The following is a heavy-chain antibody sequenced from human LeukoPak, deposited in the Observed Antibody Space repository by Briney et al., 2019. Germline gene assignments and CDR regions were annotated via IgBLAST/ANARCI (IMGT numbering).Heavy chain of an antibody. Sequence: TSETLSLTCTVSGASISSFFWSWIRQPAGKGLEWIGRIYTSGSTNYNPSLRSRVTMSVDTSKNLFSLKLSSVTAADTAVYYCASEYYYDTRGYYSLAYWGQGTLVTVSS. D-gene: IGHD3-22*01. CDR3: ASEYYYDTRGYYSLAY. CDR2: IYTSGST. CDR1: GASISSFF. J-gene: IGHJ4*02. V-gene: IGHV4-4*07.